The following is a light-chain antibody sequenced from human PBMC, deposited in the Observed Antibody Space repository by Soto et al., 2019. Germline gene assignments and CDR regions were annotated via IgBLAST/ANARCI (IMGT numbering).Light chain of an antibody. V-gene: IGKV1-5*03. CDR3: QQYNNYFWA. CDR2: KAS. J-gene: IGKJ1*01. CDR1: QNINTW. Sequence: IHMTPSPSTVSASVGDRVAITSRASQNINTWLAWYQQKPGKAPKLLILKASSLESGVPSRFSGSGSGTEFTLTISSLQPDDLATYYCQQYNNYFWAFGQGTKVDI.